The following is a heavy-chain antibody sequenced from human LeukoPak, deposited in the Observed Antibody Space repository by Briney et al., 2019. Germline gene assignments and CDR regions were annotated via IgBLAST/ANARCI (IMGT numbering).Heavy chain of an antibody. Sequence: GGSLRLSCAASGFTFSDYNMRWIRQAPGKGLEWVSSISRSGSTKYYADSVKGRFTISRDNAKNSLFLQMNSLRAEDTAVYYCARDGGWYGLDYWGQGTLVTVSS. J-gene: IGHJ4*02. D-gene: IGHD6-19*01. V-gene: IGHV3-11*01. CDR2: ISRSGSTK. CDR3: ARDGGWYGLDY. CDR1: GFTFSDYN.